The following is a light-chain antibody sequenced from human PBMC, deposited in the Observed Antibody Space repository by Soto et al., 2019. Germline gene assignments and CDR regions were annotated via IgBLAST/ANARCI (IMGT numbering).Light chain of an antibody. CDR3: PVSTCHLCT. CDR1: QSISRW. J-gene: IGKJ1*01. Sequence: SPATLSANEGHNITLACRASQSISRWLAWYQQKPGKAPKLLIYKASTLESGVPSNVSGSGSGTEFTLSISSLQPEDFATYYCPVSTCHLCTFGDGAKL. CDR2: KAS. V-gene: IGKV1-5*03.